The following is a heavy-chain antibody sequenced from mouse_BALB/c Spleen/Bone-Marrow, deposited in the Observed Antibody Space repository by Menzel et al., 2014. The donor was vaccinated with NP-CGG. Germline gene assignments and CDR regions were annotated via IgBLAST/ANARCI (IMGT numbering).Heavy chain of an antibody. CDR2: ISYDGSN. V-gene: IGHV3-6*02. J-gene: IGHJ4*01. CDR3: ARGDGNYGGAMDY. D-gene: IGHD2-1*01. Sequence: EVKLEESGPGLVKPSQSLSLTCSVTGYSVTSGYYWNWIRQFPGNKLEWMGYISYDGSNNYNPSLKNRISITRDTSKNQFFLKLNSVTTEDTATYYCARGDGNYGGAMDYWGQGTSVTVSS. CDR1: GYSVTSGYY.